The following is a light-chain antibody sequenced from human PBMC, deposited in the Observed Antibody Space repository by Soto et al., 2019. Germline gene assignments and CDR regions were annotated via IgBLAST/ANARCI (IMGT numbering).Light chain of an antibody. Sequence: DIQMTPSPSTLSGSVGARVTITCRASQTISSWLAWYQQKPGKAPKLLIYKASTLKSGVPSRFSGSGSGTEFTLTISSLQPDDFATYYCQHYNSYSEAFGQGTNVDVK. CDR3: QHYNSYSEA. J-gene: IGKJ1*01. V-gene: IGKV1-5*03. CDR2: KAS. CDR1: QTISSW.